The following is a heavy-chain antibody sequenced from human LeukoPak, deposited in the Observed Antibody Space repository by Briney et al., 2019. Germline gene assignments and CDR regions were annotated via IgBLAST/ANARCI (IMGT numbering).Heavy chain of an antibody. Sequence: GGSLGLSCAASGFTFSSYAMHWVRQAPGKGLEWVAIISSDGGNKYYADSVKGRFTISRDNSKNTVYLQMNSLRAEDTAVYYCATYGAGTYVDWGQGTLVTVSS. D-gene: IGHD3-10*01. CDR2: ISSDGGNK. CDR1: GFTFSSYA. CDR3: ATYGAGTYVD. V-gene: IGHV3-30-3*01. J-gene: IGHJ4*02.